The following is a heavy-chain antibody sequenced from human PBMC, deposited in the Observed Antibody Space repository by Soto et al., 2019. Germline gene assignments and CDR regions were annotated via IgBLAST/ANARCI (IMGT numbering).Heavy chain of an antibody. CDR2: IDWDDDK. Sequence: GSGPTLVNPTQTLTLTCTFSGFSLSTSGMCVSWIRQPPGKALEWLALIDWDDDKYYSTSLKTRLTISKDTSKNQVVLTMTNMDPVDTATYYCARIYDSSGHQYYFDYWGQGTLVTVSS. D-gene: IGHD3-22*01. J-gene: IGHJ4*02. CDR1: GFSLSTSGMC. CDR3: ARIYDSSGHQYYFDY. V-gene: IGHV2-70*01.